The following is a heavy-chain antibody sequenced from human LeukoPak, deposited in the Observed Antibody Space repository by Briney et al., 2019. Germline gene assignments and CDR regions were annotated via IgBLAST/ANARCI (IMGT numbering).Heavy chain of an antibody. J-gene: IGHJ4*02. D-gene: IGHD1-26*01. Sequence: GGSLRLSCAGSGFTVSSSYMSWVRQAPGRGLEWVSILYSGGSIFYADSVKGRFTISRDISKNMLHLQMNSLRADDTAVHYCARSSISSYYEDWGQGTLVTVSS. CDR1: GFTVSSSY. CDR2: LYSGGSI. V-gene: IGHV3-66*01. CDR3: ARSSISSYYED.